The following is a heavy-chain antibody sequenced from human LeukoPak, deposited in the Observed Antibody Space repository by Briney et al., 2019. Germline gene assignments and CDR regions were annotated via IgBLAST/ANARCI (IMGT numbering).Heavy chain of an antibody. CDR1: GFTFSTYA. CDR3: AKVGYADPGNDAFDI. D-gene: IGHD5-18*01. CDR2: IYSGGST. J-gene: IGHJ3*02. Sequence: GGSLRLSCAASGFTFSTYAMSWVRQAPGKGLEWVSVIYSGGSTYYADSVKGRFTISRDNSKNTLYLQMNSLRAEDTAVYYCAKVGYADPGNDAFDIWGQGTMVTVSS. V-gene: IGHV3-23*03.